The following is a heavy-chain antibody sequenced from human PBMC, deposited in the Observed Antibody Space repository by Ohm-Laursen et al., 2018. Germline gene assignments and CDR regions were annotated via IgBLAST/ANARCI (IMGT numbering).Heavy chain of an antibody. Sequence: SVKVSCKASGYTFTSYDINWVRQATGQGLEWMGWMNPNSGNTGYAQKFQGRVTMTRNTSISTVYMELSSLRSEDTAVYYCARAGHYDFWSGYYLSYYYYGMDVWGQGTTVTVSS. D-gene: IGHD3-3*01. V-gene: IGHV1-8*01. CDR3: ARAGHYDFWSGYYLSYYYYGMDV. CDR1: GYTFTSYD. CDR2: MNPNSGNT. J-gene: IGHJ6*02.